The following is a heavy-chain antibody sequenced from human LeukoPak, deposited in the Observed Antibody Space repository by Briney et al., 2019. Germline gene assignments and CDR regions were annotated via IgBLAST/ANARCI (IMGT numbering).Heavy chain of an antibody. D-gene: IGHD5-18*01. CDR3: ARENTAMARIRFNP. CDR2: ISSSGSTI. Sequence: GASLRLSCAAAGFTFSSYEMNWVRQAPGKGLEWVSYISSSGSTIYYADSVKGRFTISRDNAKNSLYLQMNSLRAEDTAVYYCARENTAMARIRFNPWAQGTLVTVSS. CDR1: GFTFSSYE. J-gene: IGHJ5*02. V-gene: IGHV3-48*03.